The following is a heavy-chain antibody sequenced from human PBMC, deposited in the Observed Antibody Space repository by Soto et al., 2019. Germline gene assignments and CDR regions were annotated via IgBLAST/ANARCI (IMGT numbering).Heavy chain of an antibody. J-gene: IGHJ3*02. V-gene: IGHV1-69*13. CDR1: GVTFSIYA. CDR3: ARGATSAAFDI. D-gene: IGHD5-12*01. Sequence: GASVKVSCKAAGVTFSIYAISCVRQAPGQGLEWMGGIIPIFGTANYAQKFQGRVTITADESTSTAYMELSSLRSEDTAVYYCARGATSAAFDIWGQGTMVTVSS. CDR2: IIPIFGTA.